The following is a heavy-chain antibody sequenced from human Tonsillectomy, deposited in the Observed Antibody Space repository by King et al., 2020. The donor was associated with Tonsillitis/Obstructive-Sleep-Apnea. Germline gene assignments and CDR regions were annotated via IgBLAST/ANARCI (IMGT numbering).Heavy chain of an antibody. CDR3: ARPAVAGPYYYYYYMDV. D-gene: IGHD6-19*01. CDR2: ISAYNGDT. Sequence: VQLVESGVEVKKPGASVKVSCKASGYTFTSYGISWVRQAPGQGLEWMGWISAYNGDTNYAQKLQGRVTMTTDTSTSTAYAELRSLRSDDTAVYYCARPAVAGPYYYYYYMDVWGKGTTVTVSS. V-gene: IGHV1-18*01. CDR1: GYTFTSYG. J-gene: IGHJ6*03.